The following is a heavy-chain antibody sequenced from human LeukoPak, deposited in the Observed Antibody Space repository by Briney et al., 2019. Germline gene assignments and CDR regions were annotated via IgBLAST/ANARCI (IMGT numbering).Heavy chain of an antibody. V-gene: IGHV3-48*04. CDR3: ARDCRGGSSCLNSPSIFDY. CDR1: GFIFSNYG. CDR2: ISSSSSTI. Sequence: PGGSLRLSCAASGFIFSNYGMHWVRQAPGKGLEWVSYISSSSSTIYYADSVKGRFTISRDNAKNSLYLQMNSLRVEDTAVYYCARDCRGGSSCLNSPSIFDYWGQGTLVTVSS. D-gene: IGHD6-13*01. J-gene: IGHJ4*02.